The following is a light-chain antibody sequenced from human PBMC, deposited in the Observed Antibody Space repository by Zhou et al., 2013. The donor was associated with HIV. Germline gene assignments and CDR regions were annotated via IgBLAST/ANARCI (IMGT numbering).Light chain of an antibody. CDR2: DAS. CDR3: QHYFDSPPYT. V-gene: IGKV1-8*01. Sequence: AIRMTQSPSSLSASIGDRVTITCRASQDIRSSLAWYQQKPGKAPKLLISDASTLESGVPSRFSGSGSGTYFALTVTCLKSEDYATYYCQHYFDSPPYTFGQGTRLDI. CDR1: QDIRSS. J-gene: IGKJ2*01.